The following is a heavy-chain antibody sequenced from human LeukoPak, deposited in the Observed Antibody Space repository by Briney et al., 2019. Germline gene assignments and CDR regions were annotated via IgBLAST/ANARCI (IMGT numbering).Heavy chain of an antibody. V-gene: IGHV3-23*01. CDR3: AKCLTGGSCYAAFDF. CDR2: ISGSGTST. D-gene: IGHD2-15*01. CDR1: GFTFSTYA. J-gene: IGHJ4*02. Sequence: GGSLRLSCAASGFTFSTYAMSWVRQAPGKGLEWVSAISGSGTSTYYADSVRGRFIISRNNSKNTLFLPMNSLRAEDTAVYYCAKCLTGGSCYAAFDFWGQGTLVTVSS.